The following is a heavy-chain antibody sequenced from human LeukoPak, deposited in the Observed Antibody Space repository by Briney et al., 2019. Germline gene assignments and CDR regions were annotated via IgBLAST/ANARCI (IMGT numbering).Heavy chain of an antibody. CDR3: ARAPDLGYSGFMDV. CDR2: IYHSGST. V-gene: IGHV4-38-2*02. CDR1: GYSISSNYH. Sequence: SETLSLTCTVSGYSISSNYHWGWIRQPPGKGLEWIATIYHSGSTYYNPSLKSRVTISVDTSKNQFSLQLNSVTPEDTAVYYCARAPDLGYSGFMDVWGKGTTVTVSS. J-gene: IGHJ6*03. D-gene: IGHD5-12*01.